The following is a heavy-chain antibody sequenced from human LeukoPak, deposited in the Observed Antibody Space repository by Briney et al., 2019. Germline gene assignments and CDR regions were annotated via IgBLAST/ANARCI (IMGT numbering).Heavy chain of an antibody. V-gene: IGHV3-NL1*01. J-gene: IGHJ4*02. Sequence: GGSLRLSCAASGFTFSGYAMNWVRQAPGKGLEWVSLIFASGSTTKYADSVKGRFTISRDNSKNTLYLQMNSLRAEDTAVYYCARDYYDSSGYIDYWGQGTLVTVSS. D-gene: IGHD3-22*01. CDR2: IFASGSTT. CDR3: ARDYYDSSGYIDY. CDR1: GFTFSGYA.